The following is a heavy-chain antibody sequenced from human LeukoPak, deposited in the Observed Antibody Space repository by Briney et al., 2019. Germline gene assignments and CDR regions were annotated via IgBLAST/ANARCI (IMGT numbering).Heavy chain of an antibody. CDR2: INPNSGGT. CDR1: GYTFTGYY. CDR3: ARVLGFWSGYYTDYYYYYYMDV. J-gene: IGHJ6*03. Sequence: ASVKVSCKASGYTFTGYYMHWVRQAPGQGLEWMGWINPNSGGTNYAQKFQGRVTMTRDTSISTAYMELSRLRSEDTAVYYCARVLGFWSGYYTDYYYYYYMDVWGKGTTVTVSS. V-gene: IGHV1-2*02. D-gene: IGHD3-3*01.